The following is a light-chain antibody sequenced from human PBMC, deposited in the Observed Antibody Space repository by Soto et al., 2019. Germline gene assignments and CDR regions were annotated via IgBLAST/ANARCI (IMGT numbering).Light chain of an antibody. CDR3: QQYNSYSGT. V-gene: IGKV1-5*01. Sequence: DIQMTQSPSTLSASVGDSVTITCRASQSITTWLAWYQQRPGKAPKLLIYDVSSLESGVPSRFSGSGSGTEFTLTISSLQPDDFATYYCQQYNSYSGTFGQGTKVDIK. CDR2: DVS. J-gene: IGKJ1*01. CDR1: QSITTW.